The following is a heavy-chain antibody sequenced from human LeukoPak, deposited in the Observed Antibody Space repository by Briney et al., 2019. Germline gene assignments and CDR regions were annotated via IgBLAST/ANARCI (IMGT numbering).Heavy chain of an antibody. CDR3: ARDLTGWYGGGFDY. V-gene: IGHV4-30-4*01. CDR2: INYNRST. Sequence: SRTLSLTCTVSGGSISSGDYYWSWIRQPPGKGLEWIGYINYNRSTYYNPSLKSRVTISVDTSKNQLSLKLSAVTAADTAVYYCARDLTGWYGGGFDYWGQGTLVTVSS. CDR1: GGSISSGDYY. J-gene: IGHJ4*02. D-gene: IGHD6-19*01.